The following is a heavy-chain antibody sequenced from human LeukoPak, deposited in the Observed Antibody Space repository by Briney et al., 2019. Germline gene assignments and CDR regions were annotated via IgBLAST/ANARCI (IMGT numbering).Heavy chain of an antibody. J-gene: IGHJ4*02. CDR2: IYYSGST. V-gene: IGHV4-39*07. CDR3: ASSTGSGSYYPLFDY. CDR1: GGSISSSSYY. D-gene: IGHD3-10*01. Sequence: SETLSLTCTVSGGSISSSSYYWGWIRQPPGKGLEWIGSIYYSGSTYYNPSLKSRVTMSVDTSKNQFSMKLSSVTAADTAVYYCASSTGSGSYYPLFDYWGQGTLVTVSS.